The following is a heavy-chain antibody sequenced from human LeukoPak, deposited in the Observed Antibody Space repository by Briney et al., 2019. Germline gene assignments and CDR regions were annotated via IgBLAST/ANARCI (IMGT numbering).Heavy chain of an antibody. CDR2: INHSGST. V-gene: IGHV4-38-2*02. CDR1: GYSISSGYY. D-gene: IGHD2-2*01. J-gene: IGHJ6*03. CDR3: ARQGYCSSTSCYRRRFYYYYYMDV. Sequence: PSETLSLTCTVSGYSISSGYYWGWIRQPPGKGLEWIGEINHSGSTNYNPSLKSRVTISVDTSKNQFSLKLSSVTAADTAVYYCARQGYCSSTSCYRRRFYYYYYMDVWGKGTTVTISS.